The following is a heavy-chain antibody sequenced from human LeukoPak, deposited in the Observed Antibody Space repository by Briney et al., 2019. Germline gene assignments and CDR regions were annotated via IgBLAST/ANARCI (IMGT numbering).Heavy chain of an antibody. D-gene: IGHD2-2*01. CDR1: GFAFSSYA. CDR3: ARAGGIVVVPAAIRGAYFDY. J-gene: IGHJ4*02. Sequence: AGGSLRLSCAASGFAFSSYAMHWVRQAPGKGLEWVAVISYDGTNKYYTDSVKGRFTISRDNSKNTLYLQMNSLRAEDTAVYYCARAGGIVVVPAAIRGAYFDYWGQGTLVTVSS. V-gene: IGHV3-30-3*01. CDR2: ISYDGTNK.